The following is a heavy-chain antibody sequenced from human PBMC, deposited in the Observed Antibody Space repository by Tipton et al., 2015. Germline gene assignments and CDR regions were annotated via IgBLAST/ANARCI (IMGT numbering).Heavy chain of an antibody. CDR3: AKGGYYDSSTPAPELFDY. Sequence: SLRLSCAASGFTFTSYSMHWVRQAPGKGLEWVAVISYDGSNKYYADSVKGRFTISRDNSKNTLYLQMNSLRAEDTAVYYCAKGGYYDSSTPAPELFDYWGQGTLVTVSS. V-gene: IGHV3-30*18. J-gene: IGHJ4*02. D-gene: IGHD3-22*01. CDR2: ISYDGSNK. CDR1: GFTFTSYS.